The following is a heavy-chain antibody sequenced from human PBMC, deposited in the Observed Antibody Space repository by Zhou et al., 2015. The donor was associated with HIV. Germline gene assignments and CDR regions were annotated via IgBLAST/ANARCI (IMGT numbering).Heavy chain of an antibody. Sequence: QVQLVQSGAEVKKPGSSVKVSCKASGGTFSSYAISWVRQAPGQGLEWMGGIIPIFGTANYAQKFQGRVTITADESTSTAYMELSSLRSEDTAVYYCARDGSSFVVAALNWFDPWGQGTLVTVSS. D-gene: IGHD2-2*01. J-gene: IGHJ5*02. V-gene: IGHV1-69*01. CDR2: IIPIFGTA. CDR3: ARDGSSFVVAALNWFDP. CDR1: GGTFSSYA.